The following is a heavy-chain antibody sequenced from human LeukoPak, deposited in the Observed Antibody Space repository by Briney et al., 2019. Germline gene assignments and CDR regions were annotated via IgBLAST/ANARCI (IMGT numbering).Heavy chain of an antibody. D-gene: IGHD5-12*01. CDR3: TKGCGYSFESCFDH. Sequence: GGSLRLSCAASGFTFSDYYMSWIRQAPGKGLEGVSYISSRGSTIYYADSVKGRFTISRDNSKNTLYLQMDRLRAEDTAVYHCTKGCGYSFESCFDHWGPGGLVTVSS. CDR1: GFTFSDYY. V-gene: IGHV3-11*01. J-gene: IGHJ4*02. CDR2: ISSRGSTI.